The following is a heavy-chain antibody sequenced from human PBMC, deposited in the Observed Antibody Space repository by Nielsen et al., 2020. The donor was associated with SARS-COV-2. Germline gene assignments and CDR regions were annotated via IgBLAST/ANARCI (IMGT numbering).Heavy chain of an antibody. J-gene: IGHJ4*02. D-gene: IGHD3-22*01. CDR2: IWYDGSNK. V-gene: IGHV3-33*01. CDR3: ALRYYYDSSGYYGY. CDR1: GFTFSSYG. Sequence: GESLKISCAASGFTFSSYGMHWVRQAPGKGLEWVAVIWYDGSNKYYADSVKGRFTISRDNSKNTLYLQMNSLRAEDTAVYYCALRYYYDSSGYYGYWGQGTLVTVSS.